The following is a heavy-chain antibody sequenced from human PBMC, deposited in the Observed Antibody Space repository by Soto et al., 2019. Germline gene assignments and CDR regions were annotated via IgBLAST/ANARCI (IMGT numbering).Heavy chain of an antibody. CDR1: GFTFNTYA. V-gene: IGHV3-23*01. Sequence: EVQLLESGGGLVQPGGSLRLSCATSGFTFNTYAMAWIRQAPGKGLEWVSGISDNGGRTYYAASVKGRFTISRDNSKNTLYLQMNSLRPEDTAIYYCAKDHHTTIPVATYYCGQATLVTVSS. J-gene: IGHJ4*02. CDR2: ISDNGGRT. CDR3: AKDHHTTIPVATYY. D-gene: IGHD6-19*01.